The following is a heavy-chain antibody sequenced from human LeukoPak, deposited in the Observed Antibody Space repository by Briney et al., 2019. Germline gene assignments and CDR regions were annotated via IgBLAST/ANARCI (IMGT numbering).Heavy chain of an antibody. CDR2: IYYSGNT. J-gene: IGHJ4*02. CDR1: GGSISSYY. D-gene: IGHD5-12*01. V-gene: IGHV4-59*01. Sequence: SETLSLTCTVSGGSISSYYWSWIRQPPGKGLEYIGHIYYSGNTDYNPSLKSRVTISVDTSKNQFSLNLSSVTAEDTAVYYCARDRSGFYSIDQWGQGTLVTVSP. CDR3: ARDRSGFYSIDQ.